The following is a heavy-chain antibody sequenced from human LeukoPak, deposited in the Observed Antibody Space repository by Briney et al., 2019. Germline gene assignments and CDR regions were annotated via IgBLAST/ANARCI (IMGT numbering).Heavy chain of an antibody. V-gene: IGHV3-21*01. D-gene: IGHD2-2*01. CDR3: ARDFLFGVPAAISPSWP. J-gene: IGHJ5*02. Sequence: GGSLRLSCEASGFTFNTYAIYWVRQAPGKGLEWVSSISSSSSYIYYADSVKGRFTISRDNAKNSLYLQMNSLRAEDTAVYYCARDFLFGVPAAISPSWPWGQGTLVTVSS. CDR2: ISSSSSYI. CDR1: GFTFNTYA.